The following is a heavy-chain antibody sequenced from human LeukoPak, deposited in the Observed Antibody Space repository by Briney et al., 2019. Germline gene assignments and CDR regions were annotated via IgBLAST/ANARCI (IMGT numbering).Heavy chain of an antibody. Sequence: EPSETLSLTCTVSGGSISGYFWSWIRQPAGKGLEWIGRIYASGSTNYNPSLRSRVTMSVDTSKNQFSLKLTSVTAADTAVYYCARDFFGDFDHWGQGILVTVSS. CDR2: IYASGST. V-gene: IGHV4-4*07. D-gene: IGHD2/OR15-2a*01. CDR1: GGSISGYF. J-gene: IGHJ4*02. CDR3: ARDFFGDFDH.